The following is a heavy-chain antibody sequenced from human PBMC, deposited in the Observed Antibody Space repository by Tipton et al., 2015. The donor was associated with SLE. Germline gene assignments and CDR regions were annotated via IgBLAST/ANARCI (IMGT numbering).Heavy chain of an antibody. CDR3: AREVRIQDYYYYGMDV. D-gene: IGHD5-18*01. CDR2: IYYSGST. J-gene: IGHJ6*02. CDR1: GGSISSHY. Sequence: LRLSCTVSGGSISSHYWSWIRQPPGKGLEWIGYIYYSGSTYYNPSLKSRVTISVDTSKNQFSLKLSSVTAADTAVYYCAREVRIQDYYYYGMDVWGQGTMVTVSS. V-gene: IGHV4-59*11.